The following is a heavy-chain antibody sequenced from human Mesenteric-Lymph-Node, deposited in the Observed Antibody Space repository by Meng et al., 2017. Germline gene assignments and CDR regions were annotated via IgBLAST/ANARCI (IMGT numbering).Heavy chain of an antibody. CDR1: GFTFSSYS. D-gene: IGHD3-22*01. Sequence: GESLKISCAASGFTFSSYSMNWVRQAPGKGLEWVSSISSSSSYIYYADSVKGRFTISRDNAKNSLYLQMNSLRAEDTAVYYCAREGENYYDSSGYYYALDYWGQGTLVTVSS. V-gene: IGHV3-21*01. CDR3: AREGENYYDSSGYYYALDY. J-gene: IGHJ4*02. CDR2: ISSSSSYI.